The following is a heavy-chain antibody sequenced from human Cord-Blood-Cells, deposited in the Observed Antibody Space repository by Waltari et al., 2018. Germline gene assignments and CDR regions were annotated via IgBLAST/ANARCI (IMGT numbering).Heavy chain of an antibody. V-gene: IGHV1-69*01. J-gene: IGHJ2*01. Sequence: QVQLVQSGAEVKKPGSSVKVSCKASGGTFSSYAISWVRQAPGQGLEWMGGIIPILGTANYEQKFQGRVTITADESASTAYMELSSLRSEDTAVYYCARGPVLLWFGELLGTNFDLWGRGTLVTVSS. D-gene: IGHD3-10*01. CDR2: IIPILGTA. CDR3: ARGPVLLWFGELLGTNFDL. CDR1: GGTFSSYA.